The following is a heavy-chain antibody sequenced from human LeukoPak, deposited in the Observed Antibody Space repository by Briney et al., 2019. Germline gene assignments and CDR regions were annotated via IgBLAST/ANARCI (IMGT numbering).Heavy chain of an antibody. D-gene: IGHD2-8*01. CDR2: IKQDGSEK. CDR1: GYTFSSYW. V-gene: IGHV3-7*01. Sequence: GGSLRLSCAVSGYTFSSYWMNWVRQAPGQGLEWVANIKQDGSEKNYVDSVKGRFTISRDNAKSSLFLQMNDLRAEDTAVYYCAKGGRGNGEVYWGQGTLVTVSS. CDR3: AKGGRGNGEVY. J-gene: IGHJ4*02.